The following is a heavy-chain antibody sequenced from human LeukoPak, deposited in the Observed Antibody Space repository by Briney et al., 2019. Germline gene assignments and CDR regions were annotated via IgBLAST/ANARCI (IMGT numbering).Heavy chain of an antibody. Sequence: GGSLRLSCAASGFTFSSYSMNWVRQAPGKGLEWVSSISSSSSYIYYADSVKGRFTISRDNAKNSLYLQMNSLRAEDTAVYYCARNSGSYSAEDAFDIWGQGTMVTVSP. CDR3: ARNSGSYSAEDAFDI. CDR2: ISSSSSYI. CDR1: GFTFSSYS. D-gene: IGHD1-26*01. J-gene: IGHJ3*02. V-gene: IGHV3-21*01.